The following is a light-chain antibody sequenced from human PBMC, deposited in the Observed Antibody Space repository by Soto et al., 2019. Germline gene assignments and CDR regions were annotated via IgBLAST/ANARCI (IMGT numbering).Light chain of an antibody. V-gene: IGKV1-5*01. CDR1: QSISSW. CDR3: QQYNGYSRT. Sequence: DIQMTQSPSALSASVGDRATITCRASQSISSWLAWYQQKPGKAPYLLISDVSSLERGVPSRFSGSGSGTEFTLTISSMQPDDFATFYCQQYNGYSRTFGQGTKVDI. J-gene: IGKJ1*01. CDR2: DVS.